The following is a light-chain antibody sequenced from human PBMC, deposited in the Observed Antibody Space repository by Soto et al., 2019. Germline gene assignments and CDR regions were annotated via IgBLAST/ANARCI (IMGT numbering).Light chain of an antibody. CDR1: QSISNW. V-gene: IGKV1-5*01. Sequence: DIQMTQSPSTLSASVGDRVTITCRASQSISNWLAWCQQKPGKAPKVLIYDASSLESGVPSRFSGSGSGTEFALTISSLQPDDFATYYCQQYYSYPFTFGQGTKLEIK. CDR2: DAS. CDR3: QQYYSYPFT. J-gene: IGKJ2*01.